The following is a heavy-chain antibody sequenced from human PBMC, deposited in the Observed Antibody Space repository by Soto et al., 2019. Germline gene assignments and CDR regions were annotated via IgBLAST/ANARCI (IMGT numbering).Heavy chain of an antibody. CDR2: LSGSGGSK. J-gene: IGHJ4*02. CDR1: GFTFNKCA. CDR3: AKKYSAYVGGSPLDY. Sequence: EVQLLESGGGLVQPGGSLRLSCAASGFTFNKCAMSWVRQAPGKGLEWVSGLSGSGGSKYYADSVRGRFTISRDESKNTLYLQLNSLRADDTALYYCAKKYSAYVGGSPLDYWGQGTLVTVSS. V-gene: IGHV3-23*01. D-gene: IGHD5-12*01.